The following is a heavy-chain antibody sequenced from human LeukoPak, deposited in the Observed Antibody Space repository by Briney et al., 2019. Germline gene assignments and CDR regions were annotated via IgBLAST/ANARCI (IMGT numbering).Heavy chain of an antibody. CDR3: ARDYRYGIDY. D-gene: IGHD5-18*01. J-gene: IGHJ4*02. CDR2: ISSSSSTI. CDR1: GFTFSSYS. V-gene: IGHV3-48*01. Sequence: PGGSLRLSCEASGFTFSSYSMNWVRQAPGKGLEYISYISSSSSTIYYADSVKGRFTISRDNAKNSLYLQMNSLRAGDTAVYYCARDYRYGIDYWGQGTLVTVSS.